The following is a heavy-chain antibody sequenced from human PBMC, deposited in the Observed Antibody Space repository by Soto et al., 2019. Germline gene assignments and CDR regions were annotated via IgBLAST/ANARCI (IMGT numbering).Heavy chain of an antibody. CDR1: GFTFSSYA. CDR3: AKDLFTSGSSGWYMRLRNRLRRTSYCYGMYD. D-gene: IGHD6-19*01. J-gene: IGHJ6*02. Sequence: EVQLLESGGGLVQPGGSLRLSCAASGFTFSSYAMSWVRQAPGKGLEWVSAISGSGGSTYYADSVKGRFTISRDNSKNTLYQQMNSLSSEDTAIYYCAKDLFTSGSSGWYMRLRNRLRRTSYCYGMYDWGQGTTVTVSS. V-gene: IGHV3-23*01. CDR2: ISGSGGST.